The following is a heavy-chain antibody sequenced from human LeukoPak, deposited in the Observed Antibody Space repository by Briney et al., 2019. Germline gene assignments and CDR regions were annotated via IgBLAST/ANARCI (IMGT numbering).Heavy chain of an antibody. D-gene: IGHD5-24*01. CDR2: ISGSGGST. Sequence: TGGSLRLSCAASGFTFSSYGMSWVRQAPGKGLEWVSAISGSGGSTYYADSVKGRFTISRDNSKNTLYLQMNSLRAEDTAVYYCAKVRRRQLTYFDYWGQGTLVTVSS. J-gene: IGHJ4*02. CDR1: GFTFSSYG. V-gene: IGHV3-23*01. CDR3: AKVRRRQLTYFDY.